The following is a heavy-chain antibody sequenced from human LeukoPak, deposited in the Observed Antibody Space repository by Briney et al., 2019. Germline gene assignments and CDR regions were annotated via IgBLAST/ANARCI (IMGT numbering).Heavy chain of an antibody. CDR3: AKGRWYYYKGMDV. Sequence: SETLSLTCAVYGGSFSGYYWSWIRQPPGKGLEWIGEINHSGSTNYNPSLKSRVTISVDTSKNQFSLKLSSVTAAAAAVYYRAKGRWYYYKGMDVWGQGTTVTVS. D-gene: IGHD2-15*01. CDR2: INHSGST. V-gene: IGHV4-34*01. J-gene: IGHJ6*02. CDR1: GGSFSGYY.